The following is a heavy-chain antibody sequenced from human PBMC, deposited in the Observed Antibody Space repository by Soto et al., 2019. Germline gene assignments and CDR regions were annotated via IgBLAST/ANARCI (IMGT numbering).Heavy chain of an antibody. CDR2: ISYDGSNK. D-gene: IGHD3-10*01. V-gene: IGHV3-30*18. J-gene: IGHJ5*02. CDR3: AKDLWVRTPGEWFDP. Sequence: QVQLVESGGGVVQPGRSLRLSCAASGFTFSSYGMHWVRQAPGKGLEWVAVISYDGSNKYYADSVKGRFTISRDNSKNTLYLQMNSLRAEDTAVYYCAKDLWVRTPGEWFDPWGQGTLVTVSS. CDR1: GFTFSSYG.